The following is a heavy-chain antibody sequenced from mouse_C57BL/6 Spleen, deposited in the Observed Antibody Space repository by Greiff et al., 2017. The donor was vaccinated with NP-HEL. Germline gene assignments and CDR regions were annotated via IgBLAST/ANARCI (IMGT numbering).Heavy chain of an antibody. V-gene: IGHV6-3*01. CDR3: TGDYYPYSFDY. D-gene: IGHD1-1*01. Sequence: EVKVEESGGGLVQPGGSMKLSCVASGFTFSNYWMNWVRQSPEKGLEWVAQIRLKSDNYATHYAESVKGRFTISRDDSKSSVYLQMNNLRAEDTGSYYCTGDYYPYSFDYWGQGTPLTVSP. CDR2: IRLKSDNYAT. CDR1: GFTFSNYW. J-gene: IGHJ2*01.